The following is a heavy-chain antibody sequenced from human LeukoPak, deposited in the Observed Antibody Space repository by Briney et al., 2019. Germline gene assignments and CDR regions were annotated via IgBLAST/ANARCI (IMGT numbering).Heavy chain of an antibody. CDR1: TDSITSNC. D-gene: IGHD1-26*01. CDR2: VHKSGST. Sequence: PSETLSLTCAVSTDSITSNCWRWVRQPPGXGLEWIGEVHKSGSTNYYPSLQRRVTISIDKSKNQIALELTSVTAADTAVYYCAKEIVGAPTPGAYWGQGILVTVSS. CDR3: AKEIVGAPTPGAY. J-gene: IGHJ4*02. V-gene: IGHV4-4*02.